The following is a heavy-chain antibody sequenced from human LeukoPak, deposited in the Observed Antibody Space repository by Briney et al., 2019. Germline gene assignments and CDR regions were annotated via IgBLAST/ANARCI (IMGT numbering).Heavy chain of an antibody. J-gene: IGHJ4*02. CDR3: ARRNDRSFWYISY. Sequence: GESLKISCKGSGYSFTNYWIGWVRQMPGKGLEWMGIIYPGDSDTRYSPSFQGQVTISADKSISTAYLQWSSLKASDTAMYYCARRNDRSFWYISYCDQGTLVTVSS. CDR1: GYSFTNYW. CDR2: IYPGDSDT. V-gene: IGHV5-51*01. D-gene: IGHD1-1*01.